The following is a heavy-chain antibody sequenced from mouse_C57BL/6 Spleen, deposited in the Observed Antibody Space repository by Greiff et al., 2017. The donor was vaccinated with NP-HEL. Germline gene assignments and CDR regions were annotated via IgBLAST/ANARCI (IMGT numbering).Heavy chain of an antibody. Sequence: QVQLQQPGAELVKPGASVKLSCKASGYTFTSYWMHWVKQRPGRGLEWIGRIDPNSGGTKYNEKFKSKATLTVDKPSSTAYMKLSSLTSEDSSFYYCARYSLGILYYFDYWGQGTTLTVSS. J-gene: IGHJ2*01. D-gene: IGHD5-2*01. CDR3: ARYSLGILYYFDY. V-gene: IGHV1-72*01. CDR2: IDPNSGGT. CDR1: GYTFTSYW.